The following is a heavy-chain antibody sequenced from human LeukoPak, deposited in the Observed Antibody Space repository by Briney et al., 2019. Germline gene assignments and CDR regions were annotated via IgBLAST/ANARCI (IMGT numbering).Heavy chain of an antibody. D-gene: IGHD3-3*01. CDR3: ARSLFRFLEWSYRSYYYYMDV. CDR2: IIPIFGTV. Sequence: SVKVSCKASGYTFTNYYMHWIRQAPGQGLEWMGGIIPIFGTVNYAQKFQGRVTITADKSTSTAYMELSSLRSEDTAAYYCARSLFRFLEWSYRSYYYYMDVWGKGTTVTVSS. CDR1: GYTFTNYY. J-gene: IGHJ6*03. V-gene: IGHV1-69*06.